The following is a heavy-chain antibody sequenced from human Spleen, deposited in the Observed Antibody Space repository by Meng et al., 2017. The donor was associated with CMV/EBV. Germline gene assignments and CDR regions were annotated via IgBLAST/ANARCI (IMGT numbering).Heavy chain of an antibody. J-gene: IGHJ4*02. Sequence: TLSLTCTASGASITSGGYYWNWIRQFPGKGLEWIGYTHYGEKTYYNPSLKSRVTISVDTSKNLFSLRLTSVTAADTAVYYCVRNFSDWGQGTLVTVSS. CDR3: VRNFSD. CDR1: GASITSGGYY. D-gene: IGHD3-3*01. CDR2: THYGEKT. V-gene: IGHV4-31*03.